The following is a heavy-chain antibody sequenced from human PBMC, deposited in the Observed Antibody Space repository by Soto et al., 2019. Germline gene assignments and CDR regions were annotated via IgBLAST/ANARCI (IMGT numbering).Heavy chain of an antibody. V-gene: IGHV4-39*01. CDR3: ASPKIAFYNWFDP. D-gene: IGHD3-3*02. CDR2: IYYSGST. Sequence: SETLSLTCTVSGGSISSSSYYWGWIRQPPGKGLEWIGSIYYSGSTYYNPSLKSRVTISVDTSKNQFSLKLSSVTAAGTAVYYCASPKIAFYNWFDPWGPGTLVTVFS. CDR1: GGSISSSSYY. J-gene: IGHJ5*02.